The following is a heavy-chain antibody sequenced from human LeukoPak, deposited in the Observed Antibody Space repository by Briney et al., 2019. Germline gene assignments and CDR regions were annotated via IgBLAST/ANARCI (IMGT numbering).Heavy chain of an antibody. CDR2: INPSGGST. J-gene: IGHJ4*02. Sequence: ASVKVSCKASGYTFTSYYMHWVRQAPGQGLEWMGIINPSGGSTSYAQKFQGRVTMTRDTSTSTVYMELSSLRSEDTAVYYWARDRGYCRGGSCYWPHYWGQGTLVTVSS. CDR3: ARDRGYCRGGSCYWPHY. V-gene: IGHV1-46*01. CDR1: GYTFTSYY. D-gene: IGHD2-15*01.